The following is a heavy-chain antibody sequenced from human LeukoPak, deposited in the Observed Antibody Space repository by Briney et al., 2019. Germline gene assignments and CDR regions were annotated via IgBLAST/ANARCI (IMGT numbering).Heavy chain of an antibody. V-gene: IGHV4-34*01. D-gene: IGHD2-15*01. J-gene: IGHJ5*02. CDR3: ATEPGYCSGGRCYGGWFDP. CDR2: INHSGST. CDR1: GGSISSYY. Sequence: PSETLSLTCTVSGGSISSYYWSWIRQPPGMGLEWIGEINHSGSTIYNPSLKSRVTILLDTSKNQFSLKLTSVTAADTAVYFCATEPGYCSGGRCYGGWFDPWGQGTLVTVSS.